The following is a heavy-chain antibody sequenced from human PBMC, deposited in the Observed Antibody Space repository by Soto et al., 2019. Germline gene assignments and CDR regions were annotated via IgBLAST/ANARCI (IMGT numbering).Heavy chain of an antibody. J-gene: IGHJ6*02. CDR2: ISGSAYSS. Sequence: GGSLRLSCAASGFTFYSYAMTWVRQAPGKGLEWISGISGSAYSSYYAGSVKGRFIISRDNSKNTLYLEMNSLRAEDTAVYYCAKDKGNDANSGAPYGMDVWGQGTTVTVSS. D-gene: IGHD3-22*01. V-gene: IGHV3-23*01. CDR1: GFTFYSYA. CDR3: AKDKGNDANSGAPYGMDV.